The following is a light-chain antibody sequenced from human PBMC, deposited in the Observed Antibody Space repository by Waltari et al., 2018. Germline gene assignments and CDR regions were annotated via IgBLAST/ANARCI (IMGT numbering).Light chain of an antibody. V-gene: IGLV1-44*01. CDR2: RDD. CDR3: AAWDDNMNGLV. J-gene: IGLJ2*01. Sequence: QSVLTQPPSASATPGQRVTISCSGSASNIGTNTVNWYQQVPGAAPKLVIYRDDYRPLGVPDRVSGSKSGTSASLAISWLQPADEADYYCAAWDDNMNGLVFGGGTKLTVL. CDR1: ASNIGTNT.